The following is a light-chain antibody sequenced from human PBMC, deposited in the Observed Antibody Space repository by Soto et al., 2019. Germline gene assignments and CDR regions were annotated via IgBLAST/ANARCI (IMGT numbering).Light chain of an antibody. J-gene: IGLJ2*01. V-gene: IGLV4-69*01. CDR3: QTWASGIEV. CDR1: SGHSSYA. CDR2: LNSDGSH. Sequence: QSVLTQSPSASASLGASVKLTCTLSSGHSSYAIAWHQQQPEKGPRYLMKLNSDGSHSKGDGIPDRSSGSSSGAERYLTISSLQSEDEADYYCQTWASGIEVFGGGTKLTVL.